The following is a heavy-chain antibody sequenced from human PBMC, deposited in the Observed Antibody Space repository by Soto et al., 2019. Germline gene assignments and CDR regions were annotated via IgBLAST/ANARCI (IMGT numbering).Heavy chain of an antibody. Sequence: SETLSLTCTVSGGPINSGVNYWSWIRQPPGKGLEWIGSGYYSGSTKYNPSLKSRVTISVAPSKTQFSLKMTSVTAADTAVYFCARLIEVYSIVNAWGQGTLVTVSS. V-gene: IGHV4-31*03. CDR3: ARLIEVYSIVNA. CDR2: GYYSGST. CDR1: GGPINSGVNY. D-gene: IGHD2-8*01. J-gene: IGHJ4*02.